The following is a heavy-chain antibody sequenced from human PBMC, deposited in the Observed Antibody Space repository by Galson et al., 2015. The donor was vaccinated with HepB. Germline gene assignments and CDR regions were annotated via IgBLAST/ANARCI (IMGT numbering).Heavy chain of an antibody. Sequence: SLRISCAASGFTFSRYAMHWVRQAPGEGLEWVAVIWYDGSNKYFADSVKGRFTISRDNSKNTLSLQMDSLRPEDTAVYYCARDDYADNVVMFDYWGQGIQVTVSS. J-gene: IGHJ4*02. V-gene: IGHV3-33*01. CDR3: ARDDYADNVVMFDY. CDR2: IWYDGSNK. CDR1: GFTFSRYA. D-gene: IGHD4-17*01.